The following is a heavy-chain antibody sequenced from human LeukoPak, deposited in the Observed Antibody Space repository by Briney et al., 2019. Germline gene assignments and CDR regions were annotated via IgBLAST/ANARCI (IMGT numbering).Heavy chain of an antibody. J-gene: IGHJ5*02. V-gene: IGHV4-59*01. CDR3: ARGGGRRYCTNGVCYVSWFDP. D-gene: IGHD2-8*01. CDR2: IRYSGST. Sequence: SETLSLTCTVTGGSISNYYWSWIRQPPGKGLEWIGHIRYSGSTNYNPSLKSRVTISVDTSKNQFSLKLSSVTAADTAVYYCARGGGRRYCTNGVCYVSWFDPWGQGTLVTVSS. CDR1: GGSISNYY.